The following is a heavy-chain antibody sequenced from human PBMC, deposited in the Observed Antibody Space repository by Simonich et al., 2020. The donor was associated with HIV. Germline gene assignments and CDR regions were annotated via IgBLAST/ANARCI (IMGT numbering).Heavy chain of an antibody. J-gene: IGHJ4*02. CDR1: GYTFIDYY. CDR3: ATIPEYASSTGPQVYFDY. V-gene: IGHV1-69-2*01. Sequence: EVQLVQSGAEVKKPGATVKISCKLSGYTFIDYYMHWVQQAPGKGLRWMRLVDPEKGETIYAEKFQGRDTITADSSTDTSYMELSSRRSEDTAVYYCATIPEYASSTGPQVYFDYWGQGTLVTVSS. D-gene: IGHD6-6*01. CDR2: VDPEKGET.